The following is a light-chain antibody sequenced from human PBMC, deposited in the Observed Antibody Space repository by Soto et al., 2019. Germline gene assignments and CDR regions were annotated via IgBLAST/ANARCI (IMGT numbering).Light chain of an antibody. J-gene: IGKJ1*01. CDR1: ETVATN. CDR2: GAS. CDR3: QHYFEWPPMT. V-gene: IGKV3-15*01. Sequence: EVLMTQSPATLSLSPGERATLSCWASETVATNLAWYQQKPGQAPRLLISGASTRAAGISDRFRGSGSGTEFTLTISSLRSEDSAIYYCQHYFEWPPMTFGQGTKVEI.